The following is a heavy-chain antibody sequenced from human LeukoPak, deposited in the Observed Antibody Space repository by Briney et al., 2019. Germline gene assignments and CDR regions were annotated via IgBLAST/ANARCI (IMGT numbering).Heavy chain of an antibody. Sequence: GGSLRLSCAASGFTFSSYAMSWVRQAPGKGLEWVSAISGSGGSTYYADSVKGRFTISRDNSKNTLYLQMNSLRAEDTAVYYCARDQPTGYSSGWYYFDYWGQGTLVTVSS. J-gene: IGHJ4*02. CDR2: ISGSGGST. V-gene: IGHV3-23*01. CDR1: GFTFSSYA. CDR3: ARDQPTGYSSGWYYFDY. D-gene: IGHD6-19*01.